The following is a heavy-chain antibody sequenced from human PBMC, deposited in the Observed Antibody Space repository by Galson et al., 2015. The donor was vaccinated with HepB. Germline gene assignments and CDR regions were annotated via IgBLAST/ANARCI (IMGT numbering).Heavy chain of an antibody. D-gene: IGHD3-10*01. CDR2: ISYDGSNK. CDR3: ARRYGSGPYYYYGMDV. V-gene: IGHV3-30*04. CDR1: GFTFSSYA. J-gene: IGHJ6*02. Sequence: SLRLSCAASGFTFSSYAMHWVRQAPGKGLEWVAVISYDGSNKYYADSVKGRFTISRDNSKNTLYLQMNSLRAEDTAVYYCARRYGSGPYYYYGMDVWGQGTTVTVSS.